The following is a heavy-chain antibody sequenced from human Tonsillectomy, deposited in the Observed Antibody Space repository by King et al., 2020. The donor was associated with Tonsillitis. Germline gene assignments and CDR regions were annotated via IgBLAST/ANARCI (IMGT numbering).Heavy chain of an antibody. D-gene: IGHD4-23*01. V-gene: IGHV6-1*01. CDR2: TYYRSKWDN. CDR1: GDSVSSNSAA. J-gene: IGHJ3*02. CDR3: ARTYGGWTFRSGYAFDI. Sequence: VQLQQSGPGLVKPSQTLSLTCALSGDSVSSNSAAWNWIRQSPSRGLEWLGRTYYRSKWDNDYALSVKSRITINPDTSKNQFSLQLNSVTPEDTAVYYCARTYGGWTFRSGYAFDIWGQGTMVTVSS.